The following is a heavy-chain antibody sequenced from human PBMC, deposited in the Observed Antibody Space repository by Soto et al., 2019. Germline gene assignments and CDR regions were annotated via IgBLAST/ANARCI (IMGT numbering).Heavy chain of an antibody. CDR2: ISAYNGRT. Sequence: ASVKVSCKASGYTFTSHGITWVRQAPGQGLEWMGWISAYNGRTDYAQRVQGRVTMTTDTSTSTAYMELRSLRSDDTAVYYCARGVINDAFDIWGQGTMVTVSS. CDR1: GYTFTSHG. D-gene: IGHD3-10*01. CDR3: ARGVINDAFDI. J-gene: IGHJ3*02. V-gene: IGHV1-18*01.